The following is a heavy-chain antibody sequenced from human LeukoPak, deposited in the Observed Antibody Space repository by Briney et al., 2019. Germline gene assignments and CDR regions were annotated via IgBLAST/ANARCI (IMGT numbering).Heavy chain of an antibody. V-gene: IGHV3-21*01. CDR2: ISSSSSYI. CDR3: ARDVSYYYDSSGSEPDY. J-gene: IGHJ4*02. Sequence: SGGSLRLSCAASGFTFSSYSMNWVRQAPGKGLEWVSSISSSSSYIYYADSVKSRFTISRDNAKNSLYLQMNSLRAEDTAVYYCARDVSYYYDSSGSEPDYWGQGTLVTVPS. CDR1: GFTFSSYS. D-gene: IGHD3-22*01.